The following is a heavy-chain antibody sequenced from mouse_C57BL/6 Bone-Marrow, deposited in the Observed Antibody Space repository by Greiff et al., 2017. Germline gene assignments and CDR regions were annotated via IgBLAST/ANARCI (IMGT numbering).Heavy chain of an antibody. CDR1: GYIFTEYT. CDR3: ARHERYYDYEGYFDY. V-gene: IGHV1-62-2*01. CDR2: FYPGSGSI. D-gene: IGHD2-4*01. J-gene: IGHJ2*01. Sequence: QVQLKQSGAELVKPGASVKLSCKASGYIFTEYTIHWVKQRSGQGREWIGWFYPGSGSIKYNERFKEKATLTADKSSNTVYMELSRLTSEDSAVYFCARHERYYDYEGYFDYWGQGTTLTVSS.